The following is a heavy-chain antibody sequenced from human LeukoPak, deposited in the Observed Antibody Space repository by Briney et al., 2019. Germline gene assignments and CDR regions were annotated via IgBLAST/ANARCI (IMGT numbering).Heavy chain of an antibody. V-gene: IGHV4-59*01. D-gene: IGHD3-9*01. CDR1: GGSISSYY. Sequence: SETLSLTCTVSGGSISSYYWSWIRQPPGKGLEWIGYIYYSGSTNYNPSLKSRVTISVDTSKNQFSLKLSSVTAADTAVYYCARGRGMEEYYDILTGYYSNPYYYGMDVWGQGTTVTVSS. CDR2: IYYSGST. J-gene: IGHJ6*02. CDR3: ARGRGMEEYYDILTGYYSNPYYYGMDV.